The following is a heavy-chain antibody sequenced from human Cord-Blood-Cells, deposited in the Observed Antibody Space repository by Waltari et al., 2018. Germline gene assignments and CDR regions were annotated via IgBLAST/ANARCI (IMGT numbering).Heavy chain of an antibody. V-gene: IGHV1-2*04. J-gene: IGHJ4*02. D-gene: IGHD6-6*01. CDR2: INPNSGGT. CDR1: GYTFTGYS. Sequence: QVQLVQSGAEVKKPGASVKVSCKASGYTFTGYSMHGVRQAPGQGLEWMGWINPNSGGTNYAQKFQGWVTMTRDTSISTAYMELSRLRSDDTAVYYCARSLRYSSSSAFDYWGQGTLVTVSS. CDR3: ARSLRYSSSSAFDY.